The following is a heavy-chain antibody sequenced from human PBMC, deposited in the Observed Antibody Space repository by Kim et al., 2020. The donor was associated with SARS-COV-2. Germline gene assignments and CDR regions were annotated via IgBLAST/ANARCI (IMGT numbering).Heavy chain of an antibody. V-gene: IGHV3-23*01. Sequence: VKGRFTISRDNSKNTLYLQMNSLRAEDTAVYYCARHDEYYDGSGSDFDFWGQGTLVTVSS. CDR3: ARHDEYYDGSGSDFDF. D-gene: IGHD3-22*01. J-gene: IGHJ4*02.